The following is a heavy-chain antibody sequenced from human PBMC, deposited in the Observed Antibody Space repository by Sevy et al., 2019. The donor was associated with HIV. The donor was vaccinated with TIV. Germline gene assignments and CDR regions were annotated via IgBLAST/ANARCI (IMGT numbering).Heavy chain of an antibody. CDR1: GFTVSSNY. D-gene: IGHD2-2*03. CDR2: IYSGGST. Sequence: GGSLRLSCAASGFTVSSNYMSWIRQAPGKGLEWVSVIYSGGSTYYADSVKGRFTISRDNSKNTLYLQMNSLRAEDTAVYYCARDGLDAFDIWGQWTMVTVSS. J-gene: IGHJ3*02. V-gene: IGHV3-53*01. CDR3: ARDGLDAFDI.